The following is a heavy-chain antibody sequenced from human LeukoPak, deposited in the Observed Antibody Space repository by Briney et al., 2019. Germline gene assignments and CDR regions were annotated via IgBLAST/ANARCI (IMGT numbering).Heavy chain of an antibody. D-gene: IGHD3-16*01. CDR1: GFTFSDYY. CDR3: ARPNLGHDY. Sequence: GGSLRLSCAASGFTFSDYYMSWIRQASGAGLEWVSYISNSGVNTYYADSVKGRFTISRDNARNSLFLPMDNLRAEDTAVYYCARPNLGHDYWGQGTLVTVSS. CDR2: ISNSGVNT. J-gene: IGHJ4*02. V-gene: IGHV3-11*01.